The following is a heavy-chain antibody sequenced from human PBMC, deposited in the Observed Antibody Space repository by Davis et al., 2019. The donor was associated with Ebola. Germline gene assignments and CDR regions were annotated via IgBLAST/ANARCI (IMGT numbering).Heavy chain of an antibody. V-gene: IGHV4-59*08. CDR1: GGSISSYY. Sequence: SETLSLTCTVPGGSISSYYWSWIRQPPGKGLAWIGYIYYLGSTIYNPSLQSRVTISVDTSKNQFSLMLTSVTAADTAVYYCARSLYPGYDGGLWWFAPWGQGTLVTVSS. D-gene: IGHD3-16*01. J-gene: IGHJ5*02. CDR3: ARSLYPGYDGGLWWFAP. CDR2: IYYLGST.